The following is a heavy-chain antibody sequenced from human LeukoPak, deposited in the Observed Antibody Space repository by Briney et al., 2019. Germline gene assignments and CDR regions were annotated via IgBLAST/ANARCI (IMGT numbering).Heavy chain of an antibody. V-gene: IGHV3-30*04. CDR3: ARDGIRYVSMGASWFDP. D-gene: IGHD3-16*01. Sequence: GGSLRLSCAASGFTFSSYPMHWVRQAPGKGLEWVAVISYDGSGQYYADSVKGRFTVSRDNSKNMLYVQMNSLRPEDTAVYYCARDGIRYVSMGASWFDPWGQGTLVTVSS. J-gene: IGHJ5*02. CDR2: ISYDGSGQ. CDR1: GFTFSSYP.